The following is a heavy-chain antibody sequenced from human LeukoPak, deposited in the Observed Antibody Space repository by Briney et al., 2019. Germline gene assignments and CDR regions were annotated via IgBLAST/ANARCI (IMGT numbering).Heavy chain of an antibody. D-gene: IGHD3-10*01. Sequence: SVKVSCKASGGTFSSYAISWVRQAPGQGLEWMGGIIPIFGTANYAQKFQGRVTITADESTSTAYMELSSLGSEDTAVYYCARGRRGNYGSATDRFDYWGQGTLVTVSS. V-gene: IGHV1-69*13. CDR3: ARGRRGNYGSATDRFDY. CDR1: GGTFSSYA. CDR2: IIPIFGTA. J-gene: IGHJ4*02.